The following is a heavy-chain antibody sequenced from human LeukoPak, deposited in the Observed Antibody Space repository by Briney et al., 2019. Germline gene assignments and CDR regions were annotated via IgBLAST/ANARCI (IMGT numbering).Heavy chain of an antibody. CDR3: ARDIVVPAASGRYFDY. Sequence: GGSLRLSCAASGFTFSSYAMHWVRQAPGKGLEWVAVISYDGSNKYYADSVKGRFTISRDNSKNTLYLQMNSLRAEDTAVYYCARDIVVPAASGRYFDYWGQGTLITVSS. V-gene: IGHV3-30-3*01. CDR1: GFTFSSYA. CDR2: ISYDGSNK. D-gene: IGHD2-2*01. J-gene: IGHJ4*02.